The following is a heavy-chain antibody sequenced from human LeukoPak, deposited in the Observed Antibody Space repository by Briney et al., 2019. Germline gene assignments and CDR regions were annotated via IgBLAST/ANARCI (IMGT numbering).Heavy chain of an antibody. V-gene: IGHV1-69*05. CDR1: GGTFSSYA. CDR2: IIPIFGTA. D-gene: IGHD2-2*01. Sequence: ASVKVSCKASGGTFSSYAISWVRQAPGQGLEWMGRIIPIFGTANYAQKFQGRITITTDESTSTAYMELSSLRSEDTAVYYCARGGEDCSSTSCYEDPWFDPWGQGTLVTVSS. J-gene: IGHJ5*02. CDR3: ARGGEDCSSTSCYEDPWFDP.